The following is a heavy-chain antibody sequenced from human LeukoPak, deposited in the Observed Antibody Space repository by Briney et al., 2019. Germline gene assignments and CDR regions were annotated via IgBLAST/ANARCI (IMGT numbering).Heavy chain of an antibody. CDR2: ISSSGTYI. CDR3: AKDGRTGYPFDY. V-gene: IGHV3-21*01. J-gene: IGHJ4*02. Sequence: PGGSLRLSCAASGFTFSRFSMNWVRQAPGKGLEWVSSISSSGTYIYYADSVKGRFTISRDSAKNSLYLQMNSLRIEDTAVYFCAKDGRTGYPFDYWGRGTLVTVSS. D-gene: IGHD5-12*01. CDR1: GFTFSRFS.